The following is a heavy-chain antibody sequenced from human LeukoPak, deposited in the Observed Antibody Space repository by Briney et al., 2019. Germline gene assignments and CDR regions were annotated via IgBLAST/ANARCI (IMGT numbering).Heavy chain of an antibody. D-gene: IGHD6-19*01. CDR1: GYSFTSYW. CDR3: ARWGLGSGWANYYCSGMDV. V-gene: IGHV5-51*01. Sequence: GESLKISCRGSGYSFTSYWMGWVRQMPGKGREWMGMIYPDDSDTRDSPYFQGQVTIAADKSISTAYLQWSSLMASAIAVYYCARWGLGSGWANYYCSGMDVWGQGTTVTVSS. J-gene: IGHJ6*02. CDR2: IYPDDSDT.